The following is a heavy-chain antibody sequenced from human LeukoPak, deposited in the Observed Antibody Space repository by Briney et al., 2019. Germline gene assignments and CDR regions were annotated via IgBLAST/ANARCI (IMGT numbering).Heavy chain of an antibody. Sequence: GGSVPQTRLCSGFTYRHYVMSWLRPATARGLAWVSAISDRCGSTYYADSVKGRFTISRDNSKNTLYLQMNSLRAEDTAVYYCSKGALVPAAEFYFDYWGQGTLVTVSS. D-gene: IGHD2-2*01. V-gene: IGHV3-23*01. J-gene: IGHJ4*02. CDR3: SKGALVPAAEFYFDY. CDR2: ISDRCGST. CDR1: GFTYRHYV.